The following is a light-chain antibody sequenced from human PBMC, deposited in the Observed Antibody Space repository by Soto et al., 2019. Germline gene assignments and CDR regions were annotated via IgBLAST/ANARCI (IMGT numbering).Light chain of an antibody. CDR3: QQYVTSPPGT. CDR2: DAS. CDR1: QSFSSW. Sequence: DIQMTQSPSTLSASVGDRVTITCRASQSFSSWLAWYQQKPGKAPKLLIYDASSLESGVPSRFSGSGSGTEFTLTISSLQPDDFAVYYCQQYVTSPPGTFGQGTKVEIK. J-gene: IGKJ1*01. V-gene: IGKV1-5*01.